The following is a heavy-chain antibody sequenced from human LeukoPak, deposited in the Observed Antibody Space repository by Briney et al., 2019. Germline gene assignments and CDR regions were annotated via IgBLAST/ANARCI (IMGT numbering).Heavy chain of an antibody. CDR2: INTNGDSA. J-gene: IGHJ5*02. Sequence: GGSLRLSCAVSGFKFSSYWMNWVRQVPGKGLVWVAHINTNGDSANYADSVKGRFTISRGNAKNTLYLQMNSLRAEDTAVYYCTRDPRNLGFDPWGQGTLVTVSS. CDR3: TRDPRNLGFDP. V-gene: IGHV3-74*01. CDR1: GFKFSSYW.